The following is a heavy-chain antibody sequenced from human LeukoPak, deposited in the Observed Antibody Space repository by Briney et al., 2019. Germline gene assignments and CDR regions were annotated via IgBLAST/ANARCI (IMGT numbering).Heavy chain of an antibody. D-gene: IGHD3-3*01. Sequence: QSGGSLRLSCAASGFTFSSYDMHWVRQATGKGLEWVSAIGTAGDTYYPGSAKGRFTISRENAKNSLYLQMNSLRAEDTAVYYCARGGDFWSGYFRLIDYWGQGTLVTVSS. CDR3: ARGGDFWSGYFRLIDY. J-gene: IGHJ4*02. V-gene: IGHV3-13*01. CDR1: GFTFSSYD. CDR2: IGTAGDT.